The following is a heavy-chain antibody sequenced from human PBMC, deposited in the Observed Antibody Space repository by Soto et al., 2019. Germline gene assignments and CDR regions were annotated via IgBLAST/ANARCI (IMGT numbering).Heavy chain of an antibody. Sequence: SETLSLTCAVSGGSISSSNWWSWVRQPPGKGLEWIGEIYHSGSTNYNPSLKSRVTISVDKSKNQFSLKLSSVTATDTAVYYCARDGGKRNYYGMDVWGQGTTVTVSS. J-gene: IGHJ6*02. V-gene: IGHV4-4*02. CDR1: GGSISSSNW. CDR3: ARDGGKRNYYGMDV. D-gene: IGHD2-15*01. CDR2: IYHSGST.